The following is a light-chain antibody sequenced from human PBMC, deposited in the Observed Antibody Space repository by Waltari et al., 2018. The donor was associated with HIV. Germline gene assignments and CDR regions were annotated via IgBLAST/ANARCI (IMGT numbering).Light chain of an antibody. V-gene: IGLV1-47*02. Sequence: QSVLTQPPSMSGTPGQRVIISCSGTTSSIGSNSAYWYHQLPGAAPKLLIYRNNQQPSGVPDRFSGSKSGTSASLAISGLRPEDEAMYFCAAWDNALGGHVVFGGGTNLTVL. CDR3: AAWDNALGGHVV. CDR1: TSSIGSNS. CDR2: RNN. J-gene: IGLJ2*01.